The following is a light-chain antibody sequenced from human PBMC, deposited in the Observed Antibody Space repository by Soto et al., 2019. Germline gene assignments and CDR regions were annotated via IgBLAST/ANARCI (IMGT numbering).Light chain of an antibody. J-gene: IGKJ1*01. V-gene: IGKV3-20*01. CDR2: GAS. CDR3: QQYGSSGT. Sequence: ETVLTQSPGTLSLSRGESATLSCRASQSVSNNYLAWYQQKPGQAPRLLIYGASNRATGIPDRFSGSGSGTDFTLTISRLEPEDFAGYYCQQYGSSGTFGQGTKVDIK. CDR1: QSVSNNY.